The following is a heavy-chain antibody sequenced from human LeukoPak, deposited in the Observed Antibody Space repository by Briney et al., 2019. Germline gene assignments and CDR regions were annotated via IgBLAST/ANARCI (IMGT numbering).Heavy chain of an antibody. V-gene: IGHV1-8*03. D-gene: IGHD6-19*01. CDR3: ARVYSGGWYWGYYFDY. CDR2: MNPNSGNT. Sequence: GASVKVSCKASGYTFTSYDINWVRQATGQGLEWMGWMNPNSGNTGYAQKFQGRVTITRNTSISTAYMELSSLRSDDTVVYYCARVYSGGWYWGYYFDYWGQGTLVTVSS. CDR1: GYTFTSYD. J-gene: IGHJ4*02.